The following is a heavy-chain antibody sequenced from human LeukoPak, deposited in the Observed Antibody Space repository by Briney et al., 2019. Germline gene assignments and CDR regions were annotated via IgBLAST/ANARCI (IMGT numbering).Heavy chain of an antibody. CDR1: GFTFDDYA. V-gene: IGHV3-9*01. D-gene: IGHD1-26*01. CDR3: AKDIGSGSFPKPFDY. CDR2: ISWNSGSI. Sequence: AGGSLRLSCAASGFTFDDYAMHWVRQAPGKGLEWVSGISWNSGSIGYADSVKGRFTISRDNAKNFLYLQMNSLRAEDTALYYCAKDIGSGSFPKPFDYWGQGTLVTVSS. J-gene: IGHJ4*02.